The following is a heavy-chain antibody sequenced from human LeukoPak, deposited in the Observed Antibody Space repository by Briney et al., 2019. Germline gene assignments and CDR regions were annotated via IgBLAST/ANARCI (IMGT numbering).Heavy chain of an antibody. D-gene: IGHD1-26*01. CDR1: GFTFDDYA. CDR2: ISWGGGDT. V-gene: IGHV3-43D*03. Sequence: GGSLRLFCAASGFTFDDYAMQWVRQARGRGLEWVSLISWGGGDTYYADSVKGRFTVSRDNSKDSLYLQMNSLRAEDTALYYCAKDIRSGSYYAGDFDYWGQGTLVTVSS. CDR3: AKDIRSGSYYAGDFDY. J-gene: IGHJ4*02.